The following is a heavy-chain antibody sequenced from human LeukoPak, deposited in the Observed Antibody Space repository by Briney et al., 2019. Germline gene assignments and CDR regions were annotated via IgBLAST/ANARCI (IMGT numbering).Heavy chain of an antibody. D-gene: IGHD1-26*01. Sequence: GGSLRLSCAASGFTFSNAWMSWVRQAPGKGLEWVGRIKSKTDGGTTDYAAPVKGRFTISRDDSKNTLYLQMNSLKTEDTAVYYCTTDPWELQNLDPNDYWGQGTLVTVSS. CDR3: TTDPWELQNLDPNDY. V-gene: IGHV3-15*01. J-gene: IGHJ4*02. CDR1: GFTFSNAW. CDR2: IKSKTDGGTT.